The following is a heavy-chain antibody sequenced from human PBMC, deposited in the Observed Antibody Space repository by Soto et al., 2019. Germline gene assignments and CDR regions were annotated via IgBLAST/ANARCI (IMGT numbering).Heavy chain of an antibody. J-gene: IGHJ4*02. D-gene: IGHD5-12*01. Sequence: GGSLRLSCTASRFTFSAYAMHWVRQAPGKGLEWVAIISDDGRNEYYADSVKGRFTISRANSKNTLYLQMNSLRTEDTAVYYCARGREMATIDFDYWGQGTLVTVSS. V-gene: IGHV3-30*04. CDR3: ARGREMATIDFDY. CDR1: RFTFSAYA. CDR2: ISDDGRNE.